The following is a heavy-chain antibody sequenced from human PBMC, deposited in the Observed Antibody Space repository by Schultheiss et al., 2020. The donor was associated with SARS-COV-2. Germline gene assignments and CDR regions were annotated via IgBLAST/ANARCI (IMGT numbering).Heavy chain of an antibody. V-gene: IGHV3-9*01. J-gene: IGHJ4*02. CDR1: GFTFGDYA. D-gene: IGHD3-22*01. Sequence: GGSLRLSCTASGFTFGDYAMHWVRQAPGKGLEWVSGISWNSGSIGYADSVKGRFTISRDNAKNSLYLQMNSLRVEDTAFYYCARGYYDSSGPGTYWGQGTLVTVSS. CDR3: ARGYYDSSGPGTY. CDR2: ISWNSGSI.